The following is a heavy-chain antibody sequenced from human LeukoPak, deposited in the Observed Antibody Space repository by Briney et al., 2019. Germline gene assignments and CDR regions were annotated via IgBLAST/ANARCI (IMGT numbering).Heavy chain of an antibody. CDR2: IYHSGST. J-gene: IGHJ4*02. CDR1: DYSISSSYY. V-gene: IGHV4-38-2*02. D-gene: IGHD3-3*01. Sequence: SETLSLTCTVSDYSISSSYYWGWIRQPPGKGLEWIGSIYHSGSTYYNPSLKSRVTISVDTSKNQFSLKLSSVTAADTAVYYCARGGAGYDFWGGYNDPFDYWGQGTLVTVSS. CDR3: ARGGAGYDFWGGYNDPFDY.